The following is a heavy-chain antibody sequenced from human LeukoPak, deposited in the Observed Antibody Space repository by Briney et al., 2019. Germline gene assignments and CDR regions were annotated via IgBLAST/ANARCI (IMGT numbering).Heavy chain of an antibody. Sequence: PGGSLRLSCAASGFTFTSYWMHWVSQPPGKGLVWVSRVEHDGSRTAYADSVTGRFTISRDNARNMVYLQMNSLRAEDTAVYYCATDLGWGQGTLVTVSS. CDR3: ATDLG. J-gene: IGHJ4*02. D-gene: IGHD4-17*01. V-gene: IGHV3-74*01. CDR1: GFTFTSYW. CDR2: VEHDGSRT.